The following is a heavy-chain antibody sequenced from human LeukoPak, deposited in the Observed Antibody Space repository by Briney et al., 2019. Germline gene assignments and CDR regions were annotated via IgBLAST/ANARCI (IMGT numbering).Heavy chain of an antibody. CDR2: ISTYNGNT. D-gene: IGHD2-2*01. CDR1: GYTFTSLG. V-gene: IGHV1-18*01. Sequence: ASVKVSCKASGYTFTSLGPSWVRQAPGQGLEWMGWISTYNGNTNYPQRLQGRVTMTTDTSTSTAYMELRSLRSDDTAVYFCARDLAAVPAAYGMDVWGQGTAVTVSS. CDR3: ARDLAAVPAAYGMDV. J-gene: IGHJ6*02.